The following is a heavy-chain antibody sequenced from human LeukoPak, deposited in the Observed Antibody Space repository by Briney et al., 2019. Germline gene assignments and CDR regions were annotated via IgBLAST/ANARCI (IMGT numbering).Heavy chain of an antibody. CDR3: ARVQYYYDSSGGFDY. V-gene: IGHV4-59*01. CDR2: IYYSGST. Sequence: SETLSLTCTVSGGSISSYYWSWIRQPPGKGLEWIGYIYYSGSTHYNPSLKSRVTISVDTSKNQFSLKLSSVTAADTAVYYCARVQYYYDSSGGFDYWGQGTLVTVSS. D-gene: IGHD3-22*01. J-gene: IGHJ4*02. CDR1: GGSISSYY.